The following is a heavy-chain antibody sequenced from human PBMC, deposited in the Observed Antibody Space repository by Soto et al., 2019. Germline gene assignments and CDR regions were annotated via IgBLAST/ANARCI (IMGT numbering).Heavy chain of an antibody. V-gene: IGHV1-2*02. J-gene: IGHJ3*02. D-gene: IGHD3-22*01. Sequence: ASVKVSCKASGYMFTGYYIHWVRRAPGQGLEWMGWINPKSGGTKYAEKFQGRVSMTGDTSITTAYLELSSPTSDDTAVYYCATDRVAFDMWGQGTKVTVSS. CDR1: GYMFTGYY. CDR2: INPKSGGT. CDR3: ATDRVAFDM.